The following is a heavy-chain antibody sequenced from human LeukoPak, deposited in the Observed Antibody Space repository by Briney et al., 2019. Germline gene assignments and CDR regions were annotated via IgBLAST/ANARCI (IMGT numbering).Heavy chain of an antibody. V-gene: IGHV3-23*01. J-gene: IGHJ4*02. CDR3: AKDEGDYYYDRGIDY. D-gene: IGHD3-22*01. CDR1: GFTFSSYA. Sequence: GGSLRLSCAASGFTFSSYAMSWVRQAPGKGLEWVSAISGSGGSTYYADSVKGRFTISRDNSKNTLYLQMNSLRAEDTAAYYCAKDEGDYYYDRGIDYWGQGTLVTVSS. CDR2: ISGSGGST.